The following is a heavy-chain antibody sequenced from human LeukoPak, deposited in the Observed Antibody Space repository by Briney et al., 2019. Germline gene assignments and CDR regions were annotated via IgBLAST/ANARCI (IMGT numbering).Heavy chain of an antibody. Sequence: ASVKVSCKASGYIFDIYAMIWVRQAPGQGLELMGWINTNTGNPTYAQGFTGRFVFSLDTSVSTAYLQISSLKAEDTAVYYCARDYSLTLGTTTYFQHWGQGTLVTVSS. CDR1: GYIFDIYA. D-gene: IGHD1-1*01. CDR3: ARDYSLTLGTTTYFQH. V-gene: IGHV7-4-1*02. CDR2: INTNTGNP. J-gene: IGHJ1*01.